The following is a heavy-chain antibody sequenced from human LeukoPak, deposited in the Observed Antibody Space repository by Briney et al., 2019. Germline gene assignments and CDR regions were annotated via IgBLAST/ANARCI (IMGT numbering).Heavy chain of an antibody. J-gene: IGHJ5*02. CDR1: GYTFTSYY. Sequence: ASVKVSCKASGYTFTSYYMHWVRQAPGQGLEWMGWINANSGGTNYAQKFQGRVTMTRDTSISTAYMELSRLRSDDTAVYYCARVEAAADNWFDPWGQGTLVTVSS. V-gene: IGHV1-2*02. CDR3: ARVEAAADNWFDP. D-gene: IGHD6-13*01. CDR2: INANSGGT.